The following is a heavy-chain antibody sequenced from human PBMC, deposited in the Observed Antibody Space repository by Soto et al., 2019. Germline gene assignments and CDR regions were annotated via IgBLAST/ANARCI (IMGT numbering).Heavy chain of an antibody. V-gene: IGHV4-4*02. CDR3: ARVPAVAARSFDF. Sequence: QVELRESGPGLLKPSGTLSLTCDVSGGSISSSNWWSWVRQTPGKGLEWIGDIHYTGSSRYNPSLKSRVTISVDRSQNQFSLSLSSVTAAASAFYYCARVPAVAARSFDFWGRGIQVTVSS. D-gene: IGHD6-13*01. CDR1: GGSISSSNW. CDR2: IHYTGSS. J-gene: IGHJ4*01.